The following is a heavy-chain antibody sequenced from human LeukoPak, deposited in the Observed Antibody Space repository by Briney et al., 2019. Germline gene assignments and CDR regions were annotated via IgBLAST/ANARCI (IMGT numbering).Heavy chain of an antibody. Sequence: ASVKVSCKASGYTFTSYGLSWVRQAPGQGLEWMGWINAYNGNTNYAQKLQGRVTMTTDTSTSTAYMELRSLRSDDTAVYYCARAYCSGGSCYSDFIRPNWFDPWGRGTLVTVSS. J-gene: IGHJ5*02. D-gene: IGHD2-15*01. CDR1: GYTFTSYG. CDR2: INAYNGNT. CDR3: ARAYCSGGSCYSDFIRPNWFDP. V-gene: IGHV1-18*01.